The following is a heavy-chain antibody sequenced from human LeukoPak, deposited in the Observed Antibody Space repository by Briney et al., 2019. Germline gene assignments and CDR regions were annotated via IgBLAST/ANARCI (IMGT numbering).Heavy chain of an antibody. CDR3: AREAPGGSGWTHFDY. CDR1: GGSVSGHY. V-gene: IGHV4-59*02. J-gene: IGHJ4*02. CDR2: IYASGSA. D-gene: IGHD6-19*01. Sequence: SETLSLPCAVSGGSVSGHYWDWLRQPPGQGLECIGYIYASGSANYHPSLKSRVTISLDTSENHVSLRLTSVTAEDRAVYYCAREAPGGSGWTHFDYWGQGSLVTVSS.